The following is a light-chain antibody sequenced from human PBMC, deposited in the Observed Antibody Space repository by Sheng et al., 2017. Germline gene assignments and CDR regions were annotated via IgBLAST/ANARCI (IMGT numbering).Light chain of an antibody. CDR3: QSYDRTLGGGS. J-gene: IGLJ1*01. CDR2: ANN. V-gene: IGLV1-40*01. CDR1: SSNIGSGYD. Sequence: QSVLTQPPSVSGAPGQRITISCTGSSSNIGSGYDVHWYQQLPGTSPKLLIYANNNRPSGVPDRFSGSKSGTSASLAITGLQAEDEADYYCQSYDRTLGGGSFGTGTKVTVL.